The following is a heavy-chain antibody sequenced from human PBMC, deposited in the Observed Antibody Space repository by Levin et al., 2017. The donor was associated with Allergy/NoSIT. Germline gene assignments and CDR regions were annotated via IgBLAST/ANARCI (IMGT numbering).Heavy chain of an antibody. Sequence: KTGGSLRLSCKASGYTFTSYGISWVRQAPGQGLEWMGWISAYNGNTNYAQKLQGRVTMTTDTSTSTAYMELRSLRSDDTAVYYCARDQRGIWAARYSSSWPLDYWGQGTLVTVSA. CDR1: GYTFTSYG. D-gene: IGHD6-13*01. CDR3: ARDQRGIWAARYSSSWPLDY. J-gene: IGHJ4*02. V-gene: IGHV1-18*01. CDR2: ISAYNGNT.